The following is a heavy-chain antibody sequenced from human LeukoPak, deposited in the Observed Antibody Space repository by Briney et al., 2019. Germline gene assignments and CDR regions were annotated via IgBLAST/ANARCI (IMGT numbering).Heavy chain of an antibody. D-gene: IGHD6-13*01. V-gene: IGHV3-23*01. J-gene: IGHJ4*02. CDR2: ISDAVSSS. CDR3: TKDDSSSWYYYFFDY. Sequence: GGSLTLSCAASGFAFSSSSMSWVRQAPGKGLEWVSTISDAVSSSWSAEFVKGRFSISRDNSMNSVSLQMSSLRVEDTAIYCCTKDDSSSWYYYFFDYWGQGTLVTVSS. CDR1: GFAFSSSS.